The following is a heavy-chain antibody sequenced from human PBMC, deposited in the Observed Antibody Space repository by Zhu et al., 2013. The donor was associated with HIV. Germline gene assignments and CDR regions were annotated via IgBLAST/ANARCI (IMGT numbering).Heavy chain of an antibody. J-gene: IGHJ4*02. CDR2: IIPIFGTT. CDR3: ARHEEALVGMGAHFDH. V-gene: IGHV1-69*12. Sequence: QVHLLQSGAEVKKPGSSVKVSCKASGGTLNSYAISWVRQAPGQGLQWMGGIIPIFGTTNYAQKFQGRATITADESSSTAYMELSSLRSEDTAVYYCARHEEALVGMGAHFDHWGQGTLVTVSS. D-gene: IGHD3-9*01. CDR1: GGTLNSYA.